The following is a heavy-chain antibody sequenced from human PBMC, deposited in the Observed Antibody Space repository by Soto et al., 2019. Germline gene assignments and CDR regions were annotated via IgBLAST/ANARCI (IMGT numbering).Heavy chain of an antibody. CDR2: IYTSGNT. Sequence: SETLSLTCTVSGGSIGSYYWSWIRRPAGKGLEWIGRIYTSGNTNYTPSLKSRVTMSLDTTKNQLSLKLNSVTAADTAVYYCARDEGWYDPWGQGTLVTVSS. J-gene: IGHJ5*02. V-gene: IGHV4-4*07. CDR3: ARDEGWYDP. CDR1: GGSIGSYY.